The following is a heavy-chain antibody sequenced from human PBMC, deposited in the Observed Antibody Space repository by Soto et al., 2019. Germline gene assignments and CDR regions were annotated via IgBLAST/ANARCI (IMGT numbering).Heavy chain of an antibody. CDR2: ISSTSGYT. V-gene: IGHV3-11*03. CDR1: GFTFEKYY. CDR3: VRTRPYYFDY. J-gene: IGHJ4*02. Sequence: GGSLRLSCTASGFTFEKYYMSWIRQAPGKGLEWISCISSTSGYTSYADSVKDRFTISRDNANNSLYLDMSSLRADDTAMYYCVRTRPYYFDYWGLGTLVTVPQ.